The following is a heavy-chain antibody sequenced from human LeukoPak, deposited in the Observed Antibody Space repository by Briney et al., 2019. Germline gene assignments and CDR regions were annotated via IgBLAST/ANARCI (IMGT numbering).Heavy chain of an antibody. D-gene: IGHD3-16*02. CDR2: MNPNSCNT. CDR3: AREGGTSREVYYDYVWGSYHLDY. CDR1: GYTFTSYD. V-gene: IGHV1-8*01. J-gene: IGHJ4*02. Sequence: ASVKFSCKASGYTFTSYDINWVRQATGQGLEWMGWMNPNSCNTGYAQKFQGRVTMTRNTSISTAYMELSSLRSEDTAVYYCAREGGTSREVYYDYVWGSYHLDYWGQGTLVTVSS.